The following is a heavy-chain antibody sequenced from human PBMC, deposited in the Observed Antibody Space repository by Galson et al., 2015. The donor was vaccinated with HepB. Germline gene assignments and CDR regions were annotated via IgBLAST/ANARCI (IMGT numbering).Heavy chain of an antibody. CDR1: GFTFSSYG. J-gene: IGHJ4*02. V-gene: IGHV3-30*18. CDR3: AKGGSSLNFDY. Sequence: SLRLSCAASGFTFSSYGMHWVRQAPGKGLGWVAVISYDGSNKYYADSVKGRFTISRDNSKNTLYPQMNSLRAEDTAVYYCAKGGSSLNFDYWGQGTLVTVSS. CDR2: ISYDGSNK. D-gene: IGHD1-26*01.